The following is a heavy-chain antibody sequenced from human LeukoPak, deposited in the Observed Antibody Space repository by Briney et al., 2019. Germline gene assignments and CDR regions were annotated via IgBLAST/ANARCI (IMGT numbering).Heavy chain of an antibody. D-gene: IGHD3-22*01. CDR1: GFTFSSYA. Sequence: GGSLRLSCAASGFTFSSYAMSWVRQAPGKGLEWVSAISGSGGSTYYADSVKGRFTTSRDNSKNTLYLQMNSLRAEDTAVYYCAKNRGPYYYDSSGSFDYWGQGTLVTVSS. CDR3: AKNRGPYYYDSSGSFDY. V-gene: IGHV3-23*01. CDR2: ISGSGGST. J-gene: IGHJ4*02.